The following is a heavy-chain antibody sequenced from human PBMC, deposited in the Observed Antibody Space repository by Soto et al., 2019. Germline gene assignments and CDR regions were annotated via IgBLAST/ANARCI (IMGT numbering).Heavy chain of an antibody. CDR2: ISGSGGST. V-gene: IGHV3-23*01. D-gene: IGHD3-22*01. CDR3: AKVHRRYDSSGRHY. Sequence: GGSLRLSCAASGFTFSSYAMSWVRQAPGKGLEWVSAISGSGGSTYYADSVKGRFTISRDNSKNTLYLQMNSLRAEDTAVYYCAKVHRRYDSSGRHYWGQGTLVTVS. CDR1: GFTFSSYA. J-gene: IGHJ4*02.